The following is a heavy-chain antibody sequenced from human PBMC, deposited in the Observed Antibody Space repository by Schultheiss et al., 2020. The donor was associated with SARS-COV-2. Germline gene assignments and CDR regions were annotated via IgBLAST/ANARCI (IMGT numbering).Heavy chain of an antibody. V-gene: IGHV3-23*01. CDR2: ISGSGGST. CDR1: GFTFSSYG. Sequence: GGSLRLSCAASGFTFSSYGMHWVRQAPGKGLEWVSAISGSGGSTYYADSVKGRFTISRDNSKNTLYLQLNSLRAEDTAVYYCARATYYDISTGHSLADGWYLDLWGRGTLVTVSS. D-gene: IGHD3-9*01. CDR3: ARATYYDISTGHSLADGWYLDL. J-gene: IGHJ2*01.